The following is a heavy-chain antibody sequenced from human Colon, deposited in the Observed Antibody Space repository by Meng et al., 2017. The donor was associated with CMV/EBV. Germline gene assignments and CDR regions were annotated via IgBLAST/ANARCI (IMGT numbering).Heavy chain of an antibody. CDR3: ARAPYSGDHLTNDF. CDR1: GYTFTDYY. D-gene: IGHD4-11*01. Sequence: ASMKVSCKASGYTFTDYYIHWVRQAPGQGLEWMGWINTYSGGTYYAQKFQGRVTMTRDTSITTAYMELGRLTSDDTAVYFCARAPYSGDHLTNDFWGQGTLVTVSS. J-gene: IGHJ4*02. V-gene: IGHV1-2*02. CDR2: INTYSGGT.